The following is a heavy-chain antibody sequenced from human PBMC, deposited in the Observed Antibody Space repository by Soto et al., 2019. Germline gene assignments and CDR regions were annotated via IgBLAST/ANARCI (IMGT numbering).Heavy chain of an antibody. J-gene: IGHJ6*01. D-gene: IGHD3-3*02. CDR3: ARDKDRQQLGGNYYYIMDV. V-gene: IGHV1-69*12. CDR2: IMPVFPTP. Sequence: QVQPVQSGAEVKKPGSSVKVSCKTSGGTFRTSAISWVRQAPGHGLEWMGGIMPVFPTPDYEQKFQGRVTITADEPTSTAYMELSSLRSEDTAVYYCARDKDRQQLGGNYYYIMDVWGQGTTVTVSS. CDR1: GGTFRTSA.